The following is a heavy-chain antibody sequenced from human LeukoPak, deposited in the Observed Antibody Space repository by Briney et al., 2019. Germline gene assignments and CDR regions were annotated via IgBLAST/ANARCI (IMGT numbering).Heavy chain of an antibody. D-gene: IGHD3-10*01. J-gene: IGHJ4*02. V-gene: IGHV4-59*08. Sequence: SETLSLTCTVAGASISSHYWSWIRQPPGKGLEWIGYISYSGNSDYNPSLKSRVTISVDTSKNQFSLKLSSVTAADTAVYYCARHGPFTMVRGVINDYFDYWGQGTLVTVSS. CDR2: ISYSGNS. CDR3: ARHGPFTMVRGVINDYFDY. CDR1: GASISSHY.